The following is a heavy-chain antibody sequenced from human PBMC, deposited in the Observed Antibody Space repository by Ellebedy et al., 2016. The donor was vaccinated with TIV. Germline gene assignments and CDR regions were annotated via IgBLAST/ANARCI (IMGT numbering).Heavy chain of an antibody. V-gene: IGHV1-69*13. D-gene: IGHD2/OR15-2a*01. CDR1: GGSFSSHI. Sequence: SVKVSCXASGGSFSSHIFSWVRQAPGQGLEWMGGIIPVLGTVDYTPKFQGRDRLTITADGSTSTTYMELTGLKPEDTAVYYCARADYFRTSSYLYFMDVWGKGTTVTVSS. J-gene: IGHJ6*03. CDR3: ARADYFRTSSYLYFMDV. CDR2: IIPVLGTV.